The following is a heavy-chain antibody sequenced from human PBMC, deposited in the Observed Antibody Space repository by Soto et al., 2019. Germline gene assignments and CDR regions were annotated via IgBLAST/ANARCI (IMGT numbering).Heavy chain of an antibody. CDR3: AKGLEPITMIVVVITTAVDY. V-gene: IGHV3-23*01. Sequence: GSLRLSCAASGFTFSSYAMSWVRQAPGKGLEWVSAISGSGGSTYYADSVKGRFTISRDNSKNTLYLQMNSLRAEDTAVYYCAKGLEPITMIVVVITTAVDYWGQGTLVTVSS. J-gene: IGHJ4*02. CDR1: GFTFSSYA. D-gene: IGHD3-22*01. CDR2: ISGSGGST.